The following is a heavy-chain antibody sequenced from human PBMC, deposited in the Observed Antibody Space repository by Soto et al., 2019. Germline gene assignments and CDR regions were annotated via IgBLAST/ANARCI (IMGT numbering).Heavy chain of an antibody. CDR2: ISGFNGNA. J-gene: IGHJ4*02. V-gene: IGHV1-18*01. D-gene: IGHD3-16*01. CDR3: ARIGVSSGQESPDFDS. CDR1: GYTFNFYG. Sequence: QVQLVQSGAEVKKPGASVKVSCKASGYTFNFYGITWVRQAPGQGLEWMGWISGFNGNANYAADLQGRVTMTTDTSTSTAYMELRGLRSDDTAVYYCARIGVSSGQESPDFDSWGQGTLVTVSS.